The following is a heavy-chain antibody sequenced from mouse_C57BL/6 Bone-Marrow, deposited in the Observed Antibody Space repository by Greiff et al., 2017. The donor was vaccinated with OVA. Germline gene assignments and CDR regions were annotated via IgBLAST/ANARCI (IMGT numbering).Heavy chain of an antibody. J-gene: IGHJ3*01. CDR1: YFAFMASA. CDR3: AREGVKSIYYDYDWFAY. D-gene: IGHD2-4*01. V-gene: IGHV1-49*01. CDR2: FTMYSDAT. Sequence: LQESGAELVRPGSSVKLSCKDSYFAFMASAMHWVKQRPGHGLEWIGSFTMYSDATEYSENFKGKATLTANTSSSTAYMELSSLTSEDSAVYYCAREGVKSIYYDYDWFAYWGKGTLVTVSA.